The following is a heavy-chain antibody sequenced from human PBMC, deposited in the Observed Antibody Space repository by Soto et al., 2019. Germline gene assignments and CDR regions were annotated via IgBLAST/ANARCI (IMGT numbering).Heavy chain of an antibody. CDR3: ARGGSWYLLAFDP. J-gene: IGHJ5*02. D-gene: IGHD6-13*01. Sequence: QVQLQESGPGLVKPSETLSLTCTVSGGSISSYYWSWIRQPPGKGLEWIGYIYDSGSTNYNPSLRSRVTISVDTSKHQYSLKLSSVTAADTAVYYCARGGSWYLLAFDPWGQGTLVTVSS. CDR2: IYDSGST. V-gene: IGHV4-59*01. CDR1: GGSISSYY.